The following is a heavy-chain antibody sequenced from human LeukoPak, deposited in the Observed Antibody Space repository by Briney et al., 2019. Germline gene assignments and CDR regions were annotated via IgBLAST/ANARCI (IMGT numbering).Heavy chain of an antibody. V-gene: IGHV1-8*02. J-gene: IGHJ6*03. CDR2: MNPNSGNT. CDR1: GGTFSSYA. D-gene: IGHD6-6*01. CDR3: RYSSSSDYYYYMDV. Sequence: GASVKVSCKASGGTFSSYAISWVRQAPGQGLEWMGWMNPNSGNTGYAQKFQGRVTMTRNTSISTAYMELSSLRSEDTAVYYCRYSSSSDYYYYMDVWGKGTTVTVSS.